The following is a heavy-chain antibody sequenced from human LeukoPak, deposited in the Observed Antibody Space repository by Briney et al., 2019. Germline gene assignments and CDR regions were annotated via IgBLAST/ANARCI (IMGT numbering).Heavy chain of an antibody. V-gene: IGHV4-59*01. CDR3: ASRKLGNDY. Sequence: GSLRLSCAASGFTFNTYTMNWVRQPPGKGLEWIGSIYYSGSTYYNPSLKSRVTISVDTSKNQFSLKLSSVTAADTAVYYCASRKLGNDYWGQGTLVTVSS. CDR1: GFTFNTYT. D-gene: IGHD7-27*01. J-gene: IGHJ4*02. CDR2: IYYSGST.